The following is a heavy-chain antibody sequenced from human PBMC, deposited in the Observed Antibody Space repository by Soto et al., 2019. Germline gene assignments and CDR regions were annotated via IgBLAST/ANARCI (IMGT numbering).Heavy chain of an antibody. CDR1: GYTFTSYD. Sequence: ASVKVSCKASGYTFTSYDINWVRQATGQGLEWMGWMNPNSGNTGYAQKFQGRVTMTRNTSISTAYMELSSLRSEDTAVYYCATLWFGELSATYYYGMDVWGQGTTVTVSS. J-gene: IGHJ6*02. D-gene: IGHD3-10*01. V-gene: IGHV1-8*01. CDR2: MNPNSGNT. CDR3: ATLWFGELSATYYYGMDV.